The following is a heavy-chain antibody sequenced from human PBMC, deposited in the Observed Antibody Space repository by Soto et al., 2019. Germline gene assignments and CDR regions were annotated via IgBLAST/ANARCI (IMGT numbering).Heavy chain of an antibody. Sequence: QVQLQQWGAGLLKPSETLSLTCAVYGGSFSGYYWSWIRQPPGKGLEWIGEINHSGSTNYNPSLKSRVTLSVDTSKNQFSLKLSSVTAADTAVYYCARGSSSSFPDYWGQGTLVTVSS. CDR2: INHSGST. V-gene: IGHV4-34*01. D-gene: IGHD6-6*01. CDR1: GGSFSGYY. J-gene: IGHJ4*02. CDR3: ARGSSSSFPDY.